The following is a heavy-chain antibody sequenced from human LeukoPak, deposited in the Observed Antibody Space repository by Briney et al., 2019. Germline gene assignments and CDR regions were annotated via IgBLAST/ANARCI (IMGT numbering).Heavy chain of an antibody. J-gene: IGHJ6*04. D-gene: IGHD3-22*01. Sequence: GGSLRLSCAASGFTFSSYFMNWVRQAPGKGLEWVSYVSSSSSTIYYADSVKGRFTISRDNAKNSLYLQMNSLRAEDTAVYYCARDQVGDSSGYDVWGWGVWGKGTTVTVSS. CDR1: GFTFSSYF. V-gene: IGHV3-48*01. CDR3: ARDQVGDSSGYDVWGWGV. CDR2: VSSSSSTI.